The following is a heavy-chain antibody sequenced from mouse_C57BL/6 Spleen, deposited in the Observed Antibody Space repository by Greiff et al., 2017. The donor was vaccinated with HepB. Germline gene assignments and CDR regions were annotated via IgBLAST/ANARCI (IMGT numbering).Heavy chain of an antibody. Sequence: VQLQQSGGGLVKPGGSLKLSCAASGFTFSDYGMHWVRQAPEKGLEWVAYISSGSSTIYYADTVKGRFTISRDNAKKTLFLQMTSLRSEDTAMYYCARGQLFDYWGQGTTLTVSS. CDR1: GFTFSDYG. CDR3: ARGQLFDY. D-gene: IGHD3-3*01. J-gene: IGHJ2*01. CDR2: ISSGSSTI. V-gene: IGHV5-17*01.